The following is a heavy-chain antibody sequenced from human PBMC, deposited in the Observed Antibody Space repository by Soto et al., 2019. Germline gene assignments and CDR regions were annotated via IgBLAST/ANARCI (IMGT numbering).Heavy chain of an antibody. D-gene: IGHD3-9*01. J-gene: IGHJ4*02. V-gene: IGHV3-49*03. CDR3: TREDYDILSDY. CDR1: GFTFGDYA. Sequence: GGSLRLSCTASGFTFGDYAMSWFRQAPGKGLEWVGFIRSKAYGGTTEYAASVKGRFTISRDDSKSIAYLQMNSLKTEDTAVYYCTREDYDILSDYWGQGTLVTVSS. CDR2: IRSKAYGGTT.